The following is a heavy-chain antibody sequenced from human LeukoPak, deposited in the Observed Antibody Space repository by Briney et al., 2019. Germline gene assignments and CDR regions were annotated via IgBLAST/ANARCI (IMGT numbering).Heavy chain of an antibody. V-gene: IGHV3-64D*06. D-gene: IGHD3-10*01. J-gene: IGHJ3*02. CDR1: GFTFSSFG. CDR2: ISRNGGST. CDR3: VKDYYGSGSLLGGAFNI. Sequence: GGSLRLSCSASGFTFSSFGRYWFRQAPGKGLEYVSAISRNGGSTYYADSVKGRFIISRDNSKNTLFLQMSSLRAEDTAVYYCVKDYYGSGSLLGGAFNIWGQGTLVTVSS.